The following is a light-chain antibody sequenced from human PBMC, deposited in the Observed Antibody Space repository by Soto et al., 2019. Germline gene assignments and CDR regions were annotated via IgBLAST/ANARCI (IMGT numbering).Light chain of an antibody. CDR3: QQSYSSPPT. Sequence: QGTVSEASLSASVEDRVIITCRARQSISNHLNWYQQKPGKAPKLLIFAASSLQSGFPSRFSGSRSGPDFTLTISSLQPEDFATYYCQQSYSSPPTFGQGTKVEIK. CDR1: QSISNH. J-gene: IGKJ1*01. V-gene: IGKV1-39*01. CDR2: AAS.